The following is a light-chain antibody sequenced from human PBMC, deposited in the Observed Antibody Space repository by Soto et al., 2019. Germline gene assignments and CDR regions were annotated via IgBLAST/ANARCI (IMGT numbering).Light chain of an antibody. CDR3: QQYNSYSET. CDR2: DAS. V-gene: IGKV1-5*01. CDR1: QSVSSW. Sequence: DIQMTKSPFPLSASVGDRVTLTFRASQSVSSWLAWYQQKPGKAPKLLIYDASSLESGVPSRFSGSGSGTEFTLTISSLQPDDFATYYCQQYNSYSETFGQGTKVDNK. J-gene: IGKJ1*01.